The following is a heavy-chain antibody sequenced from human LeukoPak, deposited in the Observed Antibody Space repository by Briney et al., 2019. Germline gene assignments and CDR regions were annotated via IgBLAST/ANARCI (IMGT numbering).Heavy chain of an antibody. CDR1: GGSISSYY. V-gene: IGHV4-39*01. CDR3: ARDYYDFWSGYYLVFDY. J-gene: IGHJ4*02. D-gene: IGHD3-3*01. Sequence: SETLSLTCTVSGGSISSYYWGWIRQPPGKGLEWIGSIYCSGSTYYNPSLKSRVTISVDTSKNQFSLKLSSVTAADTAVYYCARDYYDFWSGYYLVFDYWGQGTLVTVSS. CDR2: IYCSGST.